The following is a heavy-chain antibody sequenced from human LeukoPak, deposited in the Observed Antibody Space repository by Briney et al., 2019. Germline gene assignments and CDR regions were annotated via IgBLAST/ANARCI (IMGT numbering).Heavy chain of an antibody. CDR2: IKPDGSQT. CDR1: GFSFNGDW. D-gene: IGHD2-2*01. J-gene: IGHJ4*02. V-gene: IGHV3-7*01. CDR3: VRDGPAFLDFDY. Sequence: PGGSLRLSCAASGFSFNGDWMNWVRQAPGKGLEWVANIKPDGSQTYYGDSVKGRSSISRDNAKKLLFLQMNSLRAEDTAVYYCVRDGPAFLDFDYWGQGTLVTVSS.